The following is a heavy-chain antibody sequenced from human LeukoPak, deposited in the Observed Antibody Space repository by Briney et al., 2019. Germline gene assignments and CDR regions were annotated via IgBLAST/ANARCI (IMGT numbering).Heavy chain of an antibody. CDR3: AKELWVGGALDY. V-gene: IGHV3-23*01. Sequence: GGSLRLSCAASGFTFNIYGMSWVRQSPGKGLDWVSAISSSGDSAYYADSVKGRFTISRDNSKNTVYLQMNSLRAEDTAVYYCAKELWVGGALDYWGQGTLVTVSS. J-gene: IGHJ4*02. D-gene: IGHD1-26*01. CDR1: GFTFNIYG. CDR2: ISSSGDSA.